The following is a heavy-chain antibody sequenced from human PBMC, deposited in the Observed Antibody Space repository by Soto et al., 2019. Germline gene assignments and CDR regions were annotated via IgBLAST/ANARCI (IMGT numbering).Heavy chain of an antibody. J-gene: IGHJ4*02. D-gene: IGHD3-10*01. CDR1: GFTFTRYS. CDR3: ARESGDLTSNFDY. CDR2: ISSTTNYR. V-gene: IGHV3-21*04. Sequence: EVQLVESGGGLVKPGGSLRLSCAASGFTFTRYSMSWVRQAPGKGLEWVSSISSTTNYRYYEDSMTGRFTISSDNAKNTLYLEMNSLRAEDTAVYYCARESGDLTSNFDYWGQGTLVTVSS.